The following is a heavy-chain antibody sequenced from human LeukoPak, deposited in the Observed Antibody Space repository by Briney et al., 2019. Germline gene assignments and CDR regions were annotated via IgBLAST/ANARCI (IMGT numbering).Heavy chain of an antibody. Sequence: PSETLSLTCTVSGYSISSGYYWGWIRQPPGKGLEWIGSIYHSGRTFYNPSLKSRVTISVDTSKNQFSLKLSSVTAADTAVYYCARRRDGYKPLDYWGQGTLVTVSS. V-gene: IGHV4-38-2*02. J-gene: IGHJ4*02. D-gene: IGHD5-24*01. CDR1: GYSISSGYY. CDR2: IYHSGRT. CDR3: ARRRDGYKPLDY.